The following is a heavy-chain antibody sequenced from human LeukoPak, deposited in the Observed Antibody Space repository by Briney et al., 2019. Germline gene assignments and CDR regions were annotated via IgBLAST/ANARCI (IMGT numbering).Heavy chain of an antibody. V-gene: IGHV3-23*01. D-gene: IGHD2-15*01. CDR1: GFTFSSYA. CDR3: AKDTDIVVVVADY. Sequence: PGGSLRLSCAASGFTFSSYAMSWVRQAPGKGLEWVSAISGSGGSTYCADSVKGRFTISRDNSKNTLYLQMNSLRAEDTAVYYCAKDTDIVVVVADYWGQGTLVTVSS. CDR2: ISGSGGST. J-gene: IGHJ4*02.